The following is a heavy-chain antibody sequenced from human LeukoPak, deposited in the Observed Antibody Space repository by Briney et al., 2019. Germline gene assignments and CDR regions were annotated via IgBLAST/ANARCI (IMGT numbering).Heavy chain of an antibody. CDR2: IVVGSGNT. D-gene: IGHD2-8*02. CDR3: AAVPNANAWYWDDAFDI. Sequence: GASVKVSCKASGFTFTTSAVQWVRQARGQRLEWIGRIVVGSGNTDHAQKFQGRLTITRDISTSTAYMELSSLTSDDTAVYYCAAVPNANAWYWDDAFDIWCQGTMVTVSS. J-gene: IGHJ3*02. CDR1: GFTFTTSA. V-gene: IGHV1-58*01.